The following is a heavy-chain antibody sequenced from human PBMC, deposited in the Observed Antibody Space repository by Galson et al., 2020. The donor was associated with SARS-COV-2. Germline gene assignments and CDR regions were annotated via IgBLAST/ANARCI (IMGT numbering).Heavy chain of an antibody. CDR1: GGSISSSSYY. D-gene: IGHD2-15*01. J-gene: IGHJ2*01. Sequence: SETLSLTCTVSGGSISSSSYYWGWIRQPPGKGLEWIGSIYYSGSTYYKPSLKSRVTISVDTSKNQFSLKLSSVTAADTAVYYCARKVGYCSGGSCHYWYFDLWGRGTLVTVSS. CDR2: IYYSGST. V-gene: IGHV4-39*01. CDR3: ARKVGYCSGGSCHYWYFDL.